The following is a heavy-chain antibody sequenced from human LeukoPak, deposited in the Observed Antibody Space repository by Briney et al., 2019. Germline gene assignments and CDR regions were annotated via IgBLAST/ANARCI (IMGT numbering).Heavy chain of an antibody. V-gene: IGHV1-8*02. J-gene: IGHJ4*02. CDR2: MNPNSGNT. CDR1: GGTFSSYA. D-gene: IGHD2-21*02. Sequence: ASVKVSCKASGGTFSSYAISWVRQAPGQGLEWMGWMNPNSGNTGYAQKFQGRVTMTRNTSISTAYMELSSLRSEDTAVYYCARATTAIRLPPDYWGQGTLVTVSS. CDR3: ARATTAIRLPPDY.